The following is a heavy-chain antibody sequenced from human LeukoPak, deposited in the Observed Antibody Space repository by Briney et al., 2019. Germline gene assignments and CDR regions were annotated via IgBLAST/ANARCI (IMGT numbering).Heavy chain of an antibody. D-gene: IGHD3/OR15-3a*01. CDR1: EFTFSSYW. CDR2: IKKDGSEK. J-gene: IGHJ6*03. Sequence: GGSLTVSCTASEFTFSSYWMSWVRQAPGKGMEWVATIKKDGSEKYYVDSVKSRFTISRENAKKSQYLQMNSLRAEDTAVYFCARLDDFWTGGPSGFLYYMDVWSNGTTVIVSS. CDR3: ARLDDFWTGGPSGFLYYMDV. V-gene: IGHV3-7*01.